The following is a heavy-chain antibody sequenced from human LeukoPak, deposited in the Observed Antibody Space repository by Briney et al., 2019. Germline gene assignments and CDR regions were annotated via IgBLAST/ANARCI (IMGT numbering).Heavy chain of an antibody. D-gene: IGHD2-2*01. CDR2: ISYDGSNK. J-gene: IGHJ4*02. CDR3: AIDCSSTSCYS. Sequence: GRSLRLSCAASGFTFSSYAMHWVRQAPGKGLEWVAVISYDGSNKYYADSVKGRFTISRDNSKNTLYLQMNSLRAEDTAVYYCAIDCSSTSCYSWGQGTLVTVSS. CDR1: GFTFSSYA. V-gene: IGHV3-30-3*01.